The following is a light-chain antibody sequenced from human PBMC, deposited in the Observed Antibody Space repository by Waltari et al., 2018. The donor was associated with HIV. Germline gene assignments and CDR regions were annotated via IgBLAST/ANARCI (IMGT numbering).Light chain of an antibody. V-gene: IGLV4-69*01. CDR1: RGHSSYA. CDR2: VKNDGSH. CDR3: QTWGTGIQV. J-gene: IGLJ3*02. Sequence: QLVLTQSPSASASLGASVKLTCTLSRGHSSYAIAWPPQQPEKGPRYLMKVKNDGSHSKGDGIPDRFSGSSSGAERYLTISSLQSEDEADYYCQTWGTGIQVFGGGTKLTVL.